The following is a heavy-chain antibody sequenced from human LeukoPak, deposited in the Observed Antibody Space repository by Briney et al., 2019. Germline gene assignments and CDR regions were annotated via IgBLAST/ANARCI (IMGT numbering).Heavy chain of an antibody. V-gene: IGHV4-59*11. CDR3: ARAHKYYDCWSGYSDYYYYRDV. CDR1: GGTISSHY. D-gene: IGHD3-3*01. Sequence: PSETLSLTCTVSGGTISSHYCSWIRQPPGQGLEWIGYIYYSGSTTYNPSPKSRVTISVDTSKSQFSLKLSSVTAADTAVYYGARAHKYYDCWSGYSDYYYYRDVWGKGTTVTVSS. J-gene: IGHJ6*03. CDR2: IYYSGST.